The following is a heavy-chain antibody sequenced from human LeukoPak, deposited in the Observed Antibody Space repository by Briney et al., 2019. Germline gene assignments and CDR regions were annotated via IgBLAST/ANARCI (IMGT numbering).Heavy chain of an antibody. Sequence: GGSLRLSCAASGFTFDDYAMHWVRQAPGKGLEWVSAISGSGGSTYYADSVKGRFTISRDNSKNTLYLQMNSLRAEDTAVYYCAKDDYYDSSGYSLFDYWGQGTLVTVSS. CDR3: AKDDYYDSSGYSLFDY. CDR2: ISGSGGST. CDR1: GFTFDDYA. D-gene: IGHD3-22*01. J-gene: IGHJ4*02. V-gene: IGHV3-23*01.